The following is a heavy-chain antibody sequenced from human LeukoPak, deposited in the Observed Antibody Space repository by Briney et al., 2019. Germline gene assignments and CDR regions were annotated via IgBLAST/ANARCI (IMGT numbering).Heavy chain of an antibody. V-gene: IGHV1-69*13. CDR1: GGTFKTYS. CDR3: AREVAVHHPAFGD. J-gene: IGHJ4*02. Sequence: SVKVSCKSSGGTFKTYSISWVRQAPGQGLGWMGDIVPMFGVANYAQRFQGRVTMTADASTNTAYLELSSLTFEDTAVYYCAREVAVHHPAFGDWGQGTLVTVSS. CDR2: IVPMFGVA. D-gene: IGHD3-10*01.